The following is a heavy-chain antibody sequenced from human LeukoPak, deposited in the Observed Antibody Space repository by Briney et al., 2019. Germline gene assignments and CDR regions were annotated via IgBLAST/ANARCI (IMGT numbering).Heavy chain of an antibody. D-gene: IGHD6-13*01. CDR3: ARIAAAGNKRLNY. J-gene: IGHJ4*02. CDR1: GYTLTSYD. Sequence: ASLKVSCTASGYTLTSYDINWVRQATGQGLEWMGWMNPNSGNTGYAQTFKGRIIVSRNTSISTAYMELSSLTSEDTAIYYCARIAAAGNKRLNYWDQGTLVTVAA. CDR2: MNPNSGNT. V-gene: IGHV1-8*01.